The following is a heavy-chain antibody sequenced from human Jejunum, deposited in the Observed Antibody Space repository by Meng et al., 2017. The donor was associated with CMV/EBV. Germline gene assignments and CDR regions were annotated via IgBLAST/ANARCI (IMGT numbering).Heavy chain of an antibody. Sequence: LGSWGGLVQPGGSLRLSCAASGFTFRNYGMSWVRQAPGKGLEWVSSISGSGDSTNYADSVKGRFTISRDNSKNTLDLQMNSLRADDTAVYYCAKNYDFPDWGQGTLVTVSS. CDR2: ISGSGDST. CDR3: AKNYDFPD. V-gene: IGHV3-23*01. J-gene: IGHJ4*02. CDR1: GFTFRNYG. D-gene: IGHD3-3*01.